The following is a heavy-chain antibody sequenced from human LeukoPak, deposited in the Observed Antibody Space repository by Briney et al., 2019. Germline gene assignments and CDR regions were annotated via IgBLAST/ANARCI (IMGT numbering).Heavy chain of an antibody. J-gene: IGHJ4*02. Sequence: ASVKVSCKASGYTFTGYYMHWVRQAPGQRLEWMGWINAGNGNTKYSQKFQGRVTITRDTSASTAYMELSSLRSEDTAVYYCARGGGILWFGDHIDHHFDYWGQGTLVTVSS. D-gene: IGHD3-10*01. CDR3: ARGGGILWFGDHIDHHFDY. CDR1: GYTFTGYY. CDR2: INAGNGNT. V-gene: IGHV1-3*01.